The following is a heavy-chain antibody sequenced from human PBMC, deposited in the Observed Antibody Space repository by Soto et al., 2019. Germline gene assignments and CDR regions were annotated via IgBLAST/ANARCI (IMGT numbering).Heavy chain of an antibody. CDR2: INGDGSST. CDR1: GFTFGNYW. Sequence: EVQLVASGGGLIQPGGSLRLSCAASGFTFGNYWMHWVRQSPGKGLVWVSSINGDGSSTTYADSVEGRFTVSRDSAKNTLHLQMNSLRVEDTAVYYCVRDEGHRGDYWGQGTLVTVSS. J-gene: IGHJ4*02. V-gene: IGHV3-74*03. CDR3: VRDEGHRGDY. D-gene: IGHD3-10*01.